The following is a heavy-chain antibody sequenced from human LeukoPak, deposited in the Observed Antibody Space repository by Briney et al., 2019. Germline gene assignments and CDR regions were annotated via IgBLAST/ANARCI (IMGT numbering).Heavy chain of an antibody. CDR3: ARHAYYYGSGSYYSSYYYYGMDV. V-gene: IGHV4-59*08. D-gene: IGHD3-10*01. CDR2: IYYSGST. J-gene: IGHJ6*02. Sequence: PSETLSLTCTVSGGSISSYYWSWIRQPPGKGLEWIGYIYYSGSTNYNPSLKSRVTTSVDTAKNQFSLKLSSVPAADTAVYYCARHAYYYGSGSYYSSYYYYGMDVWGQGTTVTVSS. CDR1: GGSISSYY.